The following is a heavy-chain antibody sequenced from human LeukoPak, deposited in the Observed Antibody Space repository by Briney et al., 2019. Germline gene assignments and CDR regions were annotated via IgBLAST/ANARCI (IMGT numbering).Heavy chain of an antibody. J-gene: IGHJ4*02. Sequence: GASVKVSCKASGYTFTSYYMHWVRQAPGQGLEWMGIINPSGGSTSYAQKFQGRVTMTRDTSTSTVYMELSSLRSEDTAVYYCARAEGCITMVRGVKAPPDYWGQGTLVTVSS. CDR3: ARAEGCITMVRGVKAPPDY. D-gene: IGHD3-10*01. V-gene: IGHV1-46*01. CDR2: INPSGGST. CDR1: GYTFTSYY.